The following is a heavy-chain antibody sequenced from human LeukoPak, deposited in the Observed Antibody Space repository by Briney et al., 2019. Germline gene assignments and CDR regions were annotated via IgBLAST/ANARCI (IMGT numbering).Heavy chain of an antibody. CDR2: IKSKTDGGTT. Sequence: GGSLRLSCAASGFTFSNAWMSWVRQAPGKGLEWVGRIKSKTDGGTTDYAAPVKDRFTISRDDSKNTLYLQMNSLKTEDTAVYYCTTDRGDYWTFDYWGQGTLITVSS. D-gene: IGHD3-10*01. CDR1: GFTFSNAW. CDR3: TTDRGDYWTFDY. V-gene: IGHV3-15*01. J-gene: IGHJ4*02.